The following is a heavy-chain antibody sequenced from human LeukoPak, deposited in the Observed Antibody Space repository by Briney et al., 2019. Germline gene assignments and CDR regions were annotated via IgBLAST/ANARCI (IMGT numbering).Heavy chain of an antibody. CDR3: ATDPSVAWAFDI. D-gene: IGHD2-15*01. J-gene: IGHJ3*02. CDR2: IWCDGSNK. CDR1: GFTFSSYG. Sequence: PGGSLRLSCAASGFTFSSYGMHWVRQAPGKGLEWVAVIWCDGSNKYYADSVKGRFTISRDNSKNTLYLQMNSLRAEDTAVYYCATDPSVAWAFDIWGQGTMVTVSS. V-gene: IGHV3-33*01.